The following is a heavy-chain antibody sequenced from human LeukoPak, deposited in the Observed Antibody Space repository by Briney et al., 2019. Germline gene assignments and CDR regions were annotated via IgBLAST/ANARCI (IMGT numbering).Heavy chain of an antibody. CDR2: INTGGTDT. D-gene: IGHD3/OR15-3a*01. Sequence: TGGSQRLSCAASGFTFSSFWMHWVRQAPGKGLVWVSRINTGGTDTVYADSVKGRFTISRDNAKNTLYLQMNSLRAEDTAVYYCVRGSFGPDIWGQGTMVTVSS. CDR3: VRGSFGPDI. V-gene: IGHV3-74*01. J-gene: IGHJ3*02. CDR1: GFTFSSFW.